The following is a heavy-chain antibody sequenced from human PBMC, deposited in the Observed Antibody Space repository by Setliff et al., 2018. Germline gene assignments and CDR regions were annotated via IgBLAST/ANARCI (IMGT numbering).Heavy chain of an antibody. CDR1: GFTFSNAW. CDR2: IYSSGDT. Sequence: PGGSLRLSCAASGFTFSNAWMSWFRQAPGKGLEWVSVIYSSGDTYTADSVRGRFIISRDNSKNMVYLQMNSLRSEDTALYFCARSGDPKSAFERYLFDWGQGTLVTVS. V-gene: IGHV3-66*02. D-gene: IGHD1-1*01. CDR3: ARSGDPKSAFERYLFD. J-gene: IGHJ4*02.